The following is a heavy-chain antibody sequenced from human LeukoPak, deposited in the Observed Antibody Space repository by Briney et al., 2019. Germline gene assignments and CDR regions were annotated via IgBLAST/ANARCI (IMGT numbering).Heavy chain of an antibody. D-gene: IGHD5-18*01. J-gene: IGHJ4*02. CDR2: IYSGGST. CDR1: GFTVSSNY. CDR3: AKSRELDTAQDY. Sequence: QAGGSLRLSCAASGFTVSSNYMSWVRQAPGKGLEWVSFIYSGGSTYYADSVKGRFTISRDNSKNTLYLQMNSLRAEDTAVYYCAKSRELDTAQDYWGQGTLVTVSS. V-gene: IGHV3-66*01.